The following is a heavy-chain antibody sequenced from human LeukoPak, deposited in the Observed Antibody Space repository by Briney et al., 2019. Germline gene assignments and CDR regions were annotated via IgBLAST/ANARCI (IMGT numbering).Heavy chain of an antibody. D-gene: IGHD5-24*01. CDR2: INWNGGTT. Sequence: GGSLRLSCAGSGYIFDDYGMRWVRQAPGKALDGVAGINWNGGTTGYAASVKGRCTISRDNAKTALYLEMNSLRVEDTAFYYCVRLGRDGYTYGAAYWGQGALVTVSS. CDR3: VRLGRDGYTYGAAY. V-gene: IGHV3-20*04. J-gene: IGHJ1*01. CDR1: GYIFDDYG.